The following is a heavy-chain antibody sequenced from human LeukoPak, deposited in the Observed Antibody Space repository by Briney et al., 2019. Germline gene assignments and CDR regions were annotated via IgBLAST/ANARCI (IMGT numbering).Heavy chain of an antibody. CDR2: ISYDGSNK. D-gene: IGHD1-1*01. CDR3: ARGLSGTIGGFFYYMDV. Sequence: GGSLRLSCAASGFTFSSYAIHWVRQAPGKGLEWVAVISYDGSNKYSADSVKGRFTISRDNSKNTLYLQMNSLRVEDTAVYYCARGLSGTIGGFFYYMDVWGKGTTVTVSS. J-gene: IGHJ6*03. V-gene: IGHV3-30-3*01. CDR1: GFTFSSYA.